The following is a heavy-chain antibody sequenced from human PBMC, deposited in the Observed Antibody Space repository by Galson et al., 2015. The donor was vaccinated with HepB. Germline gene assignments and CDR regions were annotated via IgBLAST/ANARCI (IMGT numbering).Heavy chain of an antibody. Sequence: ETLSLTCTVSGGSISSSSYYWGWIRQPPGKGLEWIGSIYYSGSTYYNPSLKSRVTISVDTSKNQFSLKLSSVTAADTAVYYCARSPSYSGSSGVALPYYFDYWGQGTLVTVSS. CDR3: ARSPSYSGSSGVALPYYFDY. D-gene: IGHD1-26*01. J-gene: IGHJ4*02. V-gene: IGHV4-39*07. CDR2: IYYSGST. CDR1: GGSISSSSYY.